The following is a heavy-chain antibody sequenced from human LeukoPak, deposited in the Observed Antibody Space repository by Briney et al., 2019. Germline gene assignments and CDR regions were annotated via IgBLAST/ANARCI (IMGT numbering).Heavy chain of an antibody. CDR2: IYYSGST. V-gene: IGHV4-59*01. D-gene: IGHD3-10*01. J-gene: IGHJ5*02. Sequence: NPSETLSLTCTVSGGSISSYYWSWIRQPPGEGLEWLGYIYYSGSTNYNPSLKSRVTISVDTSKNQFSLKLSSVTAADTAVYYCARGGVGWFGALGDWFDPWGQGTLVTVSS. CDR1: GGSISSYY. CDR3: ARGGVGWFGALGDWFDP.